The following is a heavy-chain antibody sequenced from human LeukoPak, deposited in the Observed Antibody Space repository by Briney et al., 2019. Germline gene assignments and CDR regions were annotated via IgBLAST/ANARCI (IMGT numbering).Heavy chain of an antibody. V-gene: IGHV1-69*06. CDR2: IIPIFGTA. J-gene: IGHJ6*03. CDR1: GGTFSSYA. Sequence: ASVKVSCKASGGTFSSYAISWVRQAPGQGLEWMGGIIPIFGTANYAQKFQGRVTITADKSTSTAYMELSSLRSEDTAVYYCAATRDYAGYYYMDVWGKGTTVTISS. CDR3: AATRDYAGYYYMDV. D-gene: IGHD4-23*01.